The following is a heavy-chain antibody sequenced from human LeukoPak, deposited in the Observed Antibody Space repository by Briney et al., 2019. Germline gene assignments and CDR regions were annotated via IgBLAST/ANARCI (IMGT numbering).Heavy chain of an antibody. V-gene: IGHV3-48*03. CDR3: ARDRSSGWSGNWFDP. J-gene: IGHJ5*02. Sequence: GGSLRLSCEDSGFSLRNFEMSWVRQAPGKGLEWIPYISTTGTTVYYADSVSGRFTISRDDVRNSVHLQMNSLEADDTAVYYCARDRSSGWSGNWFDPWGQGTLVTVSS. CDR2: ISTTGTTV. D-gene: IGHD6-19*01. CDR1: GFSLRNFE.